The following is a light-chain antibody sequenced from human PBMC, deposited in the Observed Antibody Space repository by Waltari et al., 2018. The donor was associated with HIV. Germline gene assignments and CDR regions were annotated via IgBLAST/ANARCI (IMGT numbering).Light chain of an antibody. J-gene: IGLJ2*01. Sequence: AGLSQPPSLSTGLGQTATLTCTGNSDTVGNQGAVWLQHHQGLPPRLLSHRNNNRPSGVSDRFSTATSGNPAFRTIRGLRSEDEADYFCSAWDSSLTGWIFGGGTQLAVL. CDR3: SAWDSSLTGWI. CDR2: RNN. CDR1: SDTVGNQG. V-gene: IGLV10-54*01.